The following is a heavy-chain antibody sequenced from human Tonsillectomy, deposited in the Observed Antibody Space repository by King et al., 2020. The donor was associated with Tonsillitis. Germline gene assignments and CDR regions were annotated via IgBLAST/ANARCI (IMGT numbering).Heavy chain of an antibody. CDR2: IKQDGTEK. V-gene: IGHV3-7*01. D-gene: IGHD6-13*01. Sequence: VQLVESGGGLVQPGGSLRLSCAASGFTFSSYCMSWVRQAPGKGLEWVANIKQDGTEKYYLDSVVGRFTISRDNAKNSMYLQMNSLRAEDTAVYYCARVSSSWPNFQHWGQGALVTVSS. CDR3: ARVSSSWPNFQH. J-gene: IGHJ1*01. CDR1: GFTFSSYC.